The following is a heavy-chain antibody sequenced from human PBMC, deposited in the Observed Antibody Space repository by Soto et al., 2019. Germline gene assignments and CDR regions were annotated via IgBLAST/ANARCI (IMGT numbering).Heavy chain of an antibody. D-gene: IGHD3-9*01. CDR2: ISSNGGST. CDR1: GFTFSSYA. Sequence: EVQLVESGGGLVQPGGSLRLSCSASGFTFSSYAMHWVRQAPGKGLEYVSAISSNGGSTYYADSVKGRFTISRDNSKNTLYLQMSSLRAEDTAVYYCVKALLYFDWLPDFDYWGQGTLVTVSS. J-gene: IGHJ4*02. CDR3: VKALLYFDWLPDFDY. V-gene: IGHV3-64D*06.